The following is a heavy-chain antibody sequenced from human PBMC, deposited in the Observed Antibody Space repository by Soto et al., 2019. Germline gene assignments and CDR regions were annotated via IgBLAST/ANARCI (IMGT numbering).Heavy chain of an antibody. CDR1: GYTFTSYY. J-gene: IGHJ4*02. Sequence: QVQLVQSGAEVKKPGASVKVSCKASGYTFTSYYMHWVRQAPGQGLEWMGIINPSGGSKSYAQKFQGRVTMTRDTSTSTVYMELSSLRSEDTAVYYCARDRGVLWFGEFLDYWGQGTLVTVSS. D-gene: IGHD3-10*01. V-gene: IGHV1-46*01. CDR2: INPSGGSK. CDR3: ARDRGVLWFGEFLDY.